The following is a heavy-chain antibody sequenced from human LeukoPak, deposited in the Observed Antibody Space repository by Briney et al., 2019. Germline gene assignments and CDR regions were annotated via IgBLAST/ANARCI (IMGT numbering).Heavy chain of an antibody. CDR1: GFTVSTNC. V-gene: IGHV3-53*04. CDR3: ARVDTVMAYYFDL. D-gene: IGHD5-18*01. CDR2: IYSGGTT. Sequence: RGSRKLSCAASGFTVSTNCMTWVRQAPGKGLEWVSTIYSGGTTYYADSVMGRFTISRHNSRNTLYLQMNSLRAEDTAVYYCARVDTVMAYYFDLWGQGSLVAVSS. J-gene: IGHJ4*02.